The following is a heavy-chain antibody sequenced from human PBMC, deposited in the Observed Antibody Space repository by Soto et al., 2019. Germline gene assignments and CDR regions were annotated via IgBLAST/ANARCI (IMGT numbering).Heavy chain of an antibody. CDR3: ARVFRGVXNXFDX. J-gene: IGHJ5*02. D-gene: IGHD3-10*01. CDR2: IATYNSNR. Sequence: HLVQSGPEVKKPGDSITVSCKTSGDTFTNFGLSWVRQAPGQGLEWMGWIATYNSNRNYAKKFQGRLXXXTDTSTSTAXXXXXXXXXXXXXXXYXARVFRGVXNXFDXWGQGALVT. V-gene: IGHV1-18*01. CDR1: GDTFTNFG.